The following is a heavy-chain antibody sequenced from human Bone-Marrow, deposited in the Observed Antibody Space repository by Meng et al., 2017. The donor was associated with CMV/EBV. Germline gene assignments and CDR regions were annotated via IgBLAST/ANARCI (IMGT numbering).Heavy chain of an antibody. Sequence: GGSLRLSCAASGFSFRSYEMNWVRQAPGKGLEWVAVISYDGNTKYYADSVKGRFTISRDNSKNTLFLQMDSLRVDDTAIYYCARSFVQSDQLSFPYDSWGQGTRVTVSS. CDR1: GFSFRSYE. D-gene: IGHD3-16*02. J-gene: IGHJ4*02. CDR2: ISYDGNTK. V-gene: IGHV3-30*04. CDR3: ARSFVQSDQLSFPYDS.